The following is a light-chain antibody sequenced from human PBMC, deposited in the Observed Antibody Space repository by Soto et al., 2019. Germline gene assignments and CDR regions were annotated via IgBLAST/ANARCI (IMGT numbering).Light chain of an antibody. J-gene: IGKJ2*01. CDR1: QSVLYTSNNKNC. V-gene: IGKV4-1*01. Sequence: DIVMTQSPDSLALSLGEGATINCKSSQSVLYTSNNKNCLAWYQQKPGQPPKLLIYWASTRESGVPDRFSGSGSGTDFTLTIGSLQAEDVAVYYCQQYYSTPRTFGQGTKLEIK. CDR3: QQYYSTPRT. CDR2: WAS.